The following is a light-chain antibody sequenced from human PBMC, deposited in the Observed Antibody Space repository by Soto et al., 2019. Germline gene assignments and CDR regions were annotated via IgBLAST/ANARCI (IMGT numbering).Light chain of an antibody. CDR2: DAS. CDR3: QQYDDLPIT. Sequence: DIQMTQSPSSLSASVGDTVTITCQASQDISHYLNWYQQKPGKALKLLIYDASNLHPGVPSRFRGSGSGTKFSFNITSLQPEDVATYYCQQYDDLPITFGQGTRLEIK. J-gene: IGKJ5*01. CDR1: QDISHY. V-gene: IGKV1-33*01.